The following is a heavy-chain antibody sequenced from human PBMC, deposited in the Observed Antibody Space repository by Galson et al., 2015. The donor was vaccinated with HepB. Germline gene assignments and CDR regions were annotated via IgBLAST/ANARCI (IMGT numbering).Heavy chain of an antibody. J-gene: IGHJ3*02. V-gene: IGHV3-49*03. D-gene: IGHD6-13*01. Sequence: SLRLSCAASGFTFGDYAMSWFRQAPGKGLEWVGFIRSKAYGGTTEYAASVKGRFTISRDDSKSIAYLQMNSLKTEDTAVYYCTGGYSSSWYRPAFDIWGQGTMVTVSS. CDR1: GFTFGDYA. CDR3: TGGYSSSWYRPAFDI. CDR2: IRSKAYGGTT.